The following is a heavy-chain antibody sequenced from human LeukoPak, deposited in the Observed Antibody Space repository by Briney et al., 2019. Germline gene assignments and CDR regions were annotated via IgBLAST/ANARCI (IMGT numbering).Heavy chain of an antibody. J-gene: IGHJ4*02. CDR2: MVDDGSEK. CDR3: AKDLRQRRGILDY. Sequence: GRSLRLSCAASGFTFSSYGMHWVRQAPDKGLEWMAVMVDDGSEKYYADSVKGRFTISRDNSKNTLYLQMNSLRAEDTAVYYCAKDLRQRRGILDYWGQGTLVTVSS. CDR1: GFTFSSYG. D-gene: IGHD6-25*01. V-gene: IGHV3-30*18.